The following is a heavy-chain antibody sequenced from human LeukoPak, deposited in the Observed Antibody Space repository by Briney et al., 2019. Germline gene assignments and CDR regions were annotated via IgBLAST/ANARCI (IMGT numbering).Heavy chain of an antibody. Sequence: SETLSLTCTVSGESIRSSNWWSWVRQPPGKGLEWIGEIYHSGTTNYNPSLKSRVTISFATSTNQFFLDLSPVTAADTAVFYCATLQSSGYDYSDYWGQGILVTVSS. CDR1: GESIRSSNW. D-gene: IGHD3-22*01. V-gene: IGHV4-4*02. CDR2: IYHSGTT. J-gene: IGHJ4*02. CDR3: ATLQSSGYDYSDY.